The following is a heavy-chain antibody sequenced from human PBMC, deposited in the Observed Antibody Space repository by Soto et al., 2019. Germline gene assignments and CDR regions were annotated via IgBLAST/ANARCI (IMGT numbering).Heavy chain of an antibody. Sequence: VQLQESGPGLWKPSQTLSLICTVSGGSVNSGGYYWSWMRQHPGKGLGRIGYIYYSGSTYNNPFLSSHATIAAGTSQNQFYPKLRSVTAGDAAVYFCARAHRQPVYSSSCVFDAGGQGNLVIVSS. CDR1: GGSVNSGGYY. CDR2: IYYSGST. V-gene: IGHV4-31*01. J-gene: IGHJ5*02. CDR3: ARAHRQPVYSSSCVFDA. D-gene: IGHD6-13*01.